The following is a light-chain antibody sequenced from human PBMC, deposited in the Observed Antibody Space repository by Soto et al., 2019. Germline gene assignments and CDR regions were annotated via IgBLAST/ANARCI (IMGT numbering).Light chain of an antibody. CDR2: DAS. Sequence: EIVLTQSPATLSLSPGERATLSCRASQSVSSYLAWYQQKPGQAPRLLIYDASNRAPGIPARFSGSGSGTDFTLPISSLEPEDFAVYYCQQRSNWPLAFGGGTKVEIK. CDR1: QSVSSY. CDR3: QQRSNWPLA. V-gene: IGKV3-11*01. J-gene: IGKJ4*01.